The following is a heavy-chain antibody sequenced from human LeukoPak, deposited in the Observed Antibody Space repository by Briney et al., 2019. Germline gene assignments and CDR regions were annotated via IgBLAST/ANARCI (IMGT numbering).Heavy chain of an antibody. CDR1: GSIFTSSW. Sequence: GASLQICCEGSGSIFTSSWIGWGRQLRGKGLEWMGIIYPGDSDIRYSTSFQGQVTISADNSITTAYLQWSSLKASDTAIYYCARGLYCSGGSCRFDYWGQGTLVTVSS. CDR2: IYPGDSDI. D-gene: IGHD2-15*01. CDR3: ARGLYCSGGSCRFDY. J-gene: IGHJ4*02. V-gene: IGHV5-51*01.